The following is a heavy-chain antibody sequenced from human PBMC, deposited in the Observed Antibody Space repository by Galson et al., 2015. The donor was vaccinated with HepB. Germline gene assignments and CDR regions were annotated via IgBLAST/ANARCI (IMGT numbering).Heavy chain of an antibody. CDR2: ISSSGSYI. D-gene: IGHD3-22*01. J-gene: IGHJ4*02. CDR1: GFTFSSFS. V-gene: IGHV3-21*01. CDR3: AREDMGGYYDSSGYYSN. Sequence: SLRLSCVASGFTFSSFSMNWVRQAPGKGLEWVSSISSSGSYIYSADSVKGRFTISRDNAKNSLYLQMNSLRAEDTAVYYCAREDMGGYYDSSGYYSNWGQGTLVTVSS.